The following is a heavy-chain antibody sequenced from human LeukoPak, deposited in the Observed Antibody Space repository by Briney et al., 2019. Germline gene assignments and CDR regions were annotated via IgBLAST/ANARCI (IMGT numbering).Heavy chain of an antibody. V-gene: IGHV4-30-2*01. CDR1: GGSISSGTYS. J-gene: IGHJ4*02. CDR3: AREGEPYGFDY. CDR2: VYHNGNL. Sequence: SETLSLTCADSGGSISSGTYSWSWIRQPPGKGLEWIGYVYHNGNLYYNPSLKSRVTISVDRSKNQFSLNLKFVTAADTAVYYCAREGEPYGFDYWGQGALVTVSS. D-gene: IGHD3-10*01.